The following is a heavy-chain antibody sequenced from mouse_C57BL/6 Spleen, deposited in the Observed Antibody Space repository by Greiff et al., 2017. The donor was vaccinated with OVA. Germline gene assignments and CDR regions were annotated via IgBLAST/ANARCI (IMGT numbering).Heavy chain of an antibody. CDR1: GYTFTSYW. V-gene: IGHV1-52*01. CDR3: ARRGHEGYYGY. CDR2: IDPSDSET. Sequence: VQLQQPGAELVRPGSSVKLSCKASGYTFTSYWMHWVKQRPIQGLEWIGNIDPSDSETHYNQKFKDKATLTVDKSSSTAYMQLSSLTSEDSAVYYCARRGHEGYYGYWGQGTTLTVSS. D-gene: IGHD2-3*01. J-gene: IGHJ2*01.